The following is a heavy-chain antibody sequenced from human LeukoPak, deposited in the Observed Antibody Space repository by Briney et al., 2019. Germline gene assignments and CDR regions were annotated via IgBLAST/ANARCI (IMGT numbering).Heavy chain of an antibody. CDR3: ARDHSYYDSGSYSNVDC. V-gene: IGHV1-2*02. CDR1: GYTFTAYY. Sequence: ASVKVSCKAFGYTFTAYYIHWVRQAPGQGLEWMGWINPNSGGTNYAQKFQGRVTMTRDTSSSTAYMELSRLRSDDTAVYYCARDHSYYDSGSYSNVDCWGQGTLVTVSS. J-gene: IGHJ4*02. CDR2: INPNSGGT. D-gene: IGHD3-10*01.